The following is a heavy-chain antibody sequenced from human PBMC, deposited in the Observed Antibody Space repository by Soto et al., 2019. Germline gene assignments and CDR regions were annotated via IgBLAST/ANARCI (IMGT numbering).Heavy chain of an antibody. Sequence: QVQLVESGGGVVQPGRSLRLSCPASGFTFSSYAMHWVRQAPGKGLGCVAVISYDGSNKFYRDSVKGRFTISRDNSKNTLYLQINSLRYEDTAVYYCARGDREDIAVVVGARPGEYGVDVWGQGTTVTVSS. CDR1: GFTFSSYA. CDR3: ARGDREDIAVVVGARPGEYGVDV. J-gene: IGHJ6*02. D-gene: IGHD2-15*01. V-gene: IGHV3-30-3*01. CDR2: ISYDGSNK.